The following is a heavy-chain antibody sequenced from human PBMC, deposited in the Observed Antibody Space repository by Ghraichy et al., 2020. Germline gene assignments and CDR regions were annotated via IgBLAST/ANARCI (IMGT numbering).Heavy chain of an antibody. CDR3: AKFRGQCLPSYHMNI. D-gene: IGHD3-16*01. J-gene: IGHJ6*03. Sequence: GGSLRLSCAVSGFNFSTFAMAWVRQAPGKGLDWVASLSGSGRSVFYAVSMRGRFSMSSKNSKNNMYLQMNNLVVEDTATYYCAKFRGQCLPSYHMNIWGKGTAVTVSS. CDR1: GFNFSTFA. CDR2: LSGSGRSV. V-gene: IGHV3-23*01.